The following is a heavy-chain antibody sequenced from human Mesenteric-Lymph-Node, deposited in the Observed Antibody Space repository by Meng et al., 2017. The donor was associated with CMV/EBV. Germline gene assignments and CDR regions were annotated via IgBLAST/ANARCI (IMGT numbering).Heavy chain of an antibody. CDR1: TFSSYA. CDR3: ARDGSSSSWLDYYYGMDV. V-gene: IGHV3-30-3*01. J-gene: IGHJ6*02. CDR2: ISYDGSNK. D-gene: IGHD6-13*01. Sequence: TFSSYAMHWVRQAPGKGLEWVAVISYDGSNKYYADSVKGRFTISRDNSKNTLYLQMNSLRAEDTAVYYCARDGSSSSWLDYYYGMDVWGQGTTVTVSS.